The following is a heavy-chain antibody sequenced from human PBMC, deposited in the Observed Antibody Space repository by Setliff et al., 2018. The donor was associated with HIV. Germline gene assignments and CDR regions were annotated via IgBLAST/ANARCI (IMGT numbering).Heavy chain of an antibody. CDR1: GGSISSGSYY. Sequence: PSETLSLTCTVSGGSISSGSYYWSWIRQPAGKGLEWIGHIYTSGSTNYNPPLRSRVTISVDKSKNQLSLSLDSVTAADTAVYYCATDPKGDGWAYFDSWGQGTLVTVSS. J-gene: IGHJ4*02. D-gene: IGHD6-19*01. CDR3: ATDPKGDGWAYFDS. CDR2: IYTSGST. V-gene: IGHV4-61*09.